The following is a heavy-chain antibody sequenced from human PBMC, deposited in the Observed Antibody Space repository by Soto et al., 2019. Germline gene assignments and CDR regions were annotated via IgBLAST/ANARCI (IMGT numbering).Heavy chain of an antibody. J-gene: IGHJ6*03. CDR3: AGLKDLGGPYYYSYYMDV. CDR2: IYYSGST. V-gene: IGHV4-59*08. Sequence: QVQLQESGPGLVKPSETLSLTCTVSGGSISSYYWSWIRQPPGKGLEWIGYIYYSGSTNYNPSLKSRVTISVDTSKNQFSLKLSSVTAADTAVYYCAGLKDLGGPYYYSYYMDVWGKGTTVTVSS. D-gene: IGHD3-16*01. CDR1: GGSISSYY.